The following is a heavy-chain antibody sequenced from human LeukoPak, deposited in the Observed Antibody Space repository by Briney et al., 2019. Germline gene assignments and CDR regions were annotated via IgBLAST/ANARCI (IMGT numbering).Heavy chain of an antibody. J-gene: IGHJ4*02. CDR1: GFTFSSYS. CDR2: ISSNSSYI. Sequence: PGGSLRLSCAASGFTFSSYSMNWVRQAPGKGLEWVSSISSNSSYIYYADSVKGRFTISRDNAKNSLYLQMNSLRAEDTAVYYCVRVSRPHPSIPQRPSSNDYWGQGTLVTVSS. V-gene: IGHV3-21*01. CDR3: VRVSRPHPSIPQRPSSNDY. D-gene: IGHD2-2*02.